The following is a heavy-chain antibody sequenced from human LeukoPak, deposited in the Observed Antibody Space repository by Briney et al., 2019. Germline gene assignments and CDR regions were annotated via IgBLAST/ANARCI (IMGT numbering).Heavy chain of an antibody. V-gene: IGHV4-59*12. CDR2: IYYSGST. CDR3: ARMPPGVVSWFDP. Sequence: NASETLSLTCTVSGGSMSHYYWSWIRQPPGKGLEWIGYIYYSGSTKYNPSIKSRVTISVDTSQNQFSLKLSSVTAADTAVYYCARMPPGVVSWFDPWGQGTLVTVSS. CDR1: GGSMSHYY. J-gene: IGHJ5*02. D-gene: IGHD3-3*01.